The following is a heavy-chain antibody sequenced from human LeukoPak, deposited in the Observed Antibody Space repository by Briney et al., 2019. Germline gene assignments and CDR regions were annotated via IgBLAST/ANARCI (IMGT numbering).Heavy chain of an antibody. D-gene: IGHD3-16*01. J-gene: IGHJ2*01. CDR2: ISYSGST. Sequence: PSETLSLTCTVSGGSISSGGYYWSWIRQHPGKGLEWIGYISYSGSTYYNPYNPSLKSRVTISLDTSKNQFSLKLSSVTAADTAVYYCARALGGTVLDLWGRGTLVTVSS. V-gene: IGHV4-31*03. CDR3: ARALGGTVLDL. CDR1: GGSISSGGYY.